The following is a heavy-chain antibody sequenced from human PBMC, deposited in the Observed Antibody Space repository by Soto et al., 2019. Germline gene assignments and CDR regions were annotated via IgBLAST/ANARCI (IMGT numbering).Heavy chain of an antibody. J-gene: IGHJ4*02. D-gene: IGHD1-1*01. V-gene: IGHV2-5*01. CDR3: AHFFAGTTTFDY. CDR2: IYWNDDK. CDR1: GFSLSTSGVG. Sequence: QITLKESGPTLVKPTQTLTLTCTFSGFSLSTSGVGVGWIRQPPGKALEWLALIYWNDDKRYSPSLKSRLTITQDTSKNQVVLTMTNMDPVDTATYYCAHFFAGTTTFDYWGQGTLVTVSS.